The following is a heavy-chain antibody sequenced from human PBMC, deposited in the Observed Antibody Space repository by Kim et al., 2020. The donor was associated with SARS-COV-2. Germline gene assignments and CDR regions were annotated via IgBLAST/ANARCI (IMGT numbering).Heavy chain of an antibody. V-gene: IGHV4-59*01. CDR3: ARSEGRASWHQFDY. CDR2: IFYGGDT. CDR1: SDSFSAYY. J-gene: IGHJ4*02. Sequence: SETLSLTCTVSSDSFSAYYWSWIRHHPGKGLEWIGYIFYGGDTNYNPSLRSRVTISWDTSTNQFSLDLTSVTDADTAVYYCARSEGRASWHQFDYWGQG.